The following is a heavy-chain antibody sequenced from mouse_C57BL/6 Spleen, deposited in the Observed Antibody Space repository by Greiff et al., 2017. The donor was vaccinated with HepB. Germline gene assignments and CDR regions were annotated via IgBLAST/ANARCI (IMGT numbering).Heavy chain of an antibody. J-gene: IGHJ1*03. CDR2: ISDGGSYT. D-gene: IGHD1-1*01. V-gene: IGHV5-4*01. CDR1: GFTFSSYA. Sequence: EVQLVESGGGLVKPGGSLKLSCAASGFTFSSYAMSWVRQTPEKRLEWVATISDGGSYTYYPDNVKGRFTISRDNAKNNLYLQMSHLKSEDTAMYYCAREKGYGSSPYWYFDVWGTGTTVTVSS. CDR3: AREKGYGSSPYWYFDV.